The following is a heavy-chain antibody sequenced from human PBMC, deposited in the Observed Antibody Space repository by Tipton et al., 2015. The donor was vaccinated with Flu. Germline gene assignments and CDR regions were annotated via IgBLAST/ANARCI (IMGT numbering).Heavy chain of an antibody. CDR2: IKQDGSEK. V-gene: IGHV3-7*03. CDR1: EFTFSNYW. J-gene: IGHJ6*03. CDR3: ARAMDV. Sequence: SLRLSCAASEFTFSNYWANWVRRAPGKGLEWVANIKQDGSEKYYVDSVKGRFTISRDNAKNSVYLQMNSLRAEDTAVYYCARAMDVWGKGTTVTVSS.